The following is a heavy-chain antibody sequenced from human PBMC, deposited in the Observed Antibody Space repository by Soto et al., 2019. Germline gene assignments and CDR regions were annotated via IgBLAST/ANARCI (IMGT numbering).Heavy chain of an antibody. CDR1: GGSFSGYY. J-gene: IGHJ5*02. CDR2: INHSGGT. CDR3: ARGLVTMVRILNLFDP. D-gene: IGHD3-10*01. V-gene: IGHV4-34*01. Sequence: SETLSLTCAVYGGSFSGYYWSWIRQPPGKGLEWIGEINHSGGTNYNPSLKSRVTISVDTSKNQFSLKLSSVTAADTAVYYCARGLVTMVRILNLFDPWGQGTLVTVSS.